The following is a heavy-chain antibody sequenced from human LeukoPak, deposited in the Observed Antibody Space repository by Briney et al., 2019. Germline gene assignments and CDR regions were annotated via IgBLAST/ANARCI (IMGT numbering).Heavy chain of an antibody. CDR2: INAGNGNT. Sequence: GASVKVSCKASGYTFTSYAMHWVRQAPGQGLEWMGWINAGNGNTKYSQKFQGRVTITRDTSASTAYMELSSLRSEDTAVYYCARTRPQYCSGGSCYLAEYFQHWGQGTLVTVSS. J-gene: IGHJ1*01. D-gene: IGHD2-15*01. CDR3: ARTRPQYCSGGSCYLAEYFQH. CDR1: GYTFTSYA. V-gene: IGHV1-3*01.